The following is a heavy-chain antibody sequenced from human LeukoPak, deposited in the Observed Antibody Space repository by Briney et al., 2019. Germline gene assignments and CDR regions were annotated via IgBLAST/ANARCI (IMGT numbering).Heavy chain of an antibody. CDR1: GGSISSYY. D-gene: IGHD3-22*01. J-gene: IGHJ4*02. V-gene: IGHV4-59*08. CDR3: ARHYSDSSGYYQYYFDY. Sequence: SETLSLTCTVSGGSISSYYWSWIRQPPGKGLEWIGYIYYSGSTNYNPSLMSRVTISVDTSKNQFSLKLSSVTAADTAVYYCARHYSDSSGYYQYYFDYWGQGTLVTVSS. CDR2: IYYSGST.